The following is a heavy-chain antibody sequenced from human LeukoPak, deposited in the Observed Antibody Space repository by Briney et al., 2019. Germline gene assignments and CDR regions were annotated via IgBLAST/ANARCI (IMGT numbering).Heavy chain of an antibody. CDR3: ATGPYDFWSGYFDY. CDR1: GFTFSSYA. Sequence: GGSLRLSCAASGFTFSSYAMHWVRQAPGKGLEWVAVISYDGSNKYYADSVKGRFTISSDNSKNTLYLQMNSLRAEDTAVHYCATGPYDFWSGYFDYWGQGTLVTVSS. V-gene: IGHV3-30-3*01. CDR2: ISYDGSNK. J-gene: IGHJ4*02. D-gene: IGHD3-3*01.